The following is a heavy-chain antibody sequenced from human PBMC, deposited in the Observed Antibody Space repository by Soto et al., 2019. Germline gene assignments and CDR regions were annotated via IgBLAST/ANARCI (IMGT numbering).Heavy chain of an antibody. CDR3: ATKSSSGWYYFDY. V-gene: IGHV3-9*01. D-gene: IGHD6-19*01. J-gene: IGHJ4*02. CDR2: ISWNTGST. Sequence: EVQLVESGGGLTQPGRSLRLSCEASGFTFDDYAMHWVRQTPGKGLEWVSGISWNTGSTYYADSVKGRFTISRDNSKNTLYLQMNSLRAEDTAVYYCATKSSSGWYYFDYWGQGTLVTVSS. CDR1: GFTFDDYA.